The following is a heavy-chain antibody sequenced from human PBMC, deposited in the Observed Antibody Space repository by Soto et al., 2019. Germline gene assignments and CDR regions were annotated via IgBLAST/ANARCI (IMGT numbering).Heavy chain of an antibody. D-gene: IGHD6-13*01. J-gene: IGHJ3*02. CDR2: INHSGST. CDR3: ATTGVHSSSWYNFGAFDI. V-gene: IGHV4-34*01. Sequence: PSETLSLTFAVYGWSFSVYYWSWIRQPPGKGLEWIGEINHSGSTNYNPSIKSRITISVDTSKNQFSLKLSSVTAADLALYYCATTGVHSSSWYNFGAFDIWGQGTMVT. CDR1: GWSFSVYY.